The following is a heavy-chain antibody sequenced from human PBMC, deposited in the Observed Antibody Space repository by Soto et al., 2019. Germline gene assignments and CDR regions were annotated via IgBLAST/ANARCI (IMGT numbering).Heavy chain of an antibody. V-gene: IGHV1-18*01. Sequence: QVQLVQSGAEVKKPGASVKVSCKASGYTLTSYGISWVRQAARQGLEWMGWISAYNGNTNYAQKLQGRVTMTTDTSTSTAYMELRSLRSDDTAVYYCAREYYDFLTGYVIDYWGQGTLVTVSS. CDR2: ISAYNGNT. D-gene: IGHD3-9*01. CDR3: AREYYDFLTGYVIDY. J-gene: IGHJ4*02. CDR1: GYTLTSYG.